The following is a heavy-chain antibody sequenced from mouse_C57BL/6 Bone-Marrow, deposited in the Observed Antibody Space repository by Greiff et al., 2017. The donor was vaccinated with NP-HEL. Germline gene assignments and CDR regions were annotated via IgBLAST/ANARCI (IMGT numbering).Heavy chain of an antibody. CDR3: ARGWELYDYDE. CDR1: GYTFTSYD. Sequence: LVESGPELVKPGASVKLSCKASGYTFTSYDINWVKQRPGQGLEWIGWIYPRDGSTKYNEKFKGKATLTVDTSSSTAYMELHSLTSEDSAVYFCARGWELYDYDEGGQGTLVTVSA. D-gene: IGHD2-4*01. J-gene: IGHJ3*01. V-gene: IGHV1-85*01. CDR2: IYPRDGST.